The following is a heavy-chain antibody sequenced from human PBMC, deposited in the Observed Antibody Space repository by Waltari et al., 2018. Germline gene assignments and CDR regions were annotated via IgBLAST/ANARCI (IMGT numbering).Heavy chain of an antibody. Sequence: EVQLVESGGDLVQPGGSLKLSCAASGFTFSGSDIHWVRQSYGEGLGGVGLVRSGPKNFGEACGASGTGKFTNPRDDLNNTAVLQMNSLNIEDTAVYFCTRPSSSINRKDWYFDLWGRGTLVTVSS. CDR2: VRSGPKNFGE. J-gene: IGHJ2*01. V-gene: IGHV3-73*02. CDR3: TRPSSSINRKDWYFDL. CDR1: GFTFSGSD. D-gene: IGHD3-3*02.